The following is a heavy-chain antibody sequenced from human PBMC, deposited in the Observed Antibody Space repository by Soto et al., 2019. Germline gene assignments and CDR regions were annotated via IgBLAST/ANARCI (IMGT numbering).Heavy chain of an antibody. D-gene: IGHD3-10*01. V-gene: IGHV4-30-4*01. J-gene: IGHJ4*02. CDR1: GGSISSGDYY. CDR3: ARDFRGEGEIDY. CDR2: IYYSGST. Sequence: SETLSLTCTVSGGSISSGDYYWSWIRQPPGKGLEWIGYIYYSGSTYYNPSLKSRVTISVDTSKNQFSLKLSSVTAADTAVYYCARDFRGEGEIDYWGQGTLVTVSS.